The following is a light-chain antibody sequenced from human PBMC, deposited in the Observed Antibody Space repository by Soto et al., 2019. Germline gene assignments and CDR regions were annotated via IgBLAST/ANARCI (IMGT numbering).Light chain of an antibody. Sequence: AVAPGQAATITCGGYIIGSKSVHWYQQKPGQAPRLLIYGASTRATGIPPRFSGSGSGTEFTLSISSLQSTDFAVYYCQQYYDWPSLTFGGGTKVDIK. V-gene: IGKV3-15*01. CDR3: QQYYDWPSLT. CDR2: GAS. J-gene: IGKJ4*01. CDR1: IIGSKS.